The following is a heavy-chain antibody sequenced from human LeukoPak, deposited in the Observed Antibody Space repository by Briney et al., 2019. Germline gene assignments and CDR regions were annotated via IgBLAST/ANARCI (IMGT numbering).Heavy chain of an antibody. D-gene: IGHD4-17*01. CDR1: GYTFTGYY. J-gene: IGHJ4*02. V-gene: IGHV1-2*02. Sequence: ASVKVSCKASGYTFTGYYMHWVRQAPGQGLEWMGWISPNSGGTNYPQKFQGRVTMTRDTSISTAYMELSRLRSDDTAVYYCAKGRDYGDLFDYWGQGTLVTASS. CDR2: ISPNSGGT. CDR3: AKGRDYGDLFDY.